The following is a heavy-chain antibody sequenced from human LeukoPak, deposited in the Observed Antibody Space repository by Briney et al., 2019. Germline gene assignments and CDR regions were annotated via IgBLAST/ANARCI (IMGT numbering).Heavy chain of an antibody. J-gene: IGHJ4*02. V-gene: IGHV3-7*01. CDR1: GFTFRSYW. Sequence: GGSLRLSCAASGFTFRSYWMSWVRQAPGKGLEWLVHINQEASRTDHADSVKGRFTISRDNTRNLLFLHMSSLRAEDTAVYYCAKYLSRAFDSWGQGILVSVSS. CDR2: INQEASRT. D-gene: IGHD2/OR15-2a*01. CDR3: AKYLSRAFDS.